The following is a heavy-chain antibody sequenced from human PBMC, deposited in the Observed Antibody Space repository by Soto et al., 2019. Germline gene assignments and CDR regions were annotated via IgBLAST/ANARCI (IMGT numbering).Heavy chain of an antibody. CDR1: GGSISSYY. D-gene: IGHD3-3*01. V-gene: IGHV4-59*01. CDR2: IYYSGST. Sequence: SETLSLTCTVSGGSISSYYWSWIRQPPGKGLEWIGYIYYSGSTNYNPSLKSRVTISVDTSKDQFSLKLSSVTAADTAVYYCARASEKTYYDFWSGYYKWGHWFDPWGQGTLVTVSS. J-gene: IGHJ5*02. CDR3: ARASEKTYYDFWSGYYKWGHWFDP.